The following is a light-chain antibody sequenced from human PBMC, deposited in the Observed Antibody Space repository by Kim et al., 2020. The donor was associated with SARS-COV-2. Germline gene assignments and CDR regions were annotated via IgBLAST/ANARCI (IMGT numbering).Light chain of an antibody. CDR2: GKN. CDR3: NSRDSNDNVL. J-gene: IGLJ2*01. CDR1: RRRSND. Sequence: VAVGQKVRRTCEGDRRRSNDATWYKKKQGQAPIVVMYGKNNRPSGIPDRFAGASAGNTASLTINGTQAGDEADYYCNSRDSNDNVLFGGGTQLTVL. V-gene: IGLV3-19*01.